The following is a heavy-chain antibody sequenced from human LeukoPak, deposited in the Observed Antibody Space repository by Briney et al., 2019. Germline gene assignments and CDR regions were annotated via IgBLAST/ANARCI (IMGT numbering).Heavy chain of an antibody. V-gene: IGHV3-48*03. CDR2: ISSSDSTI. CDR1: GFTFSSYE. J-gene: IGHJ4*02. Sequence: PGGSLRLSCSASGFTFSSYEMNWVRQAPGKGLEWVSYISSSDSTIYYADSVKGRFTISRDNAKNSLYLQMNSLRAEDMAVYFCARGGVGGWFRYYFDYWGQGTLVTVSS. D-gene: IGHD6-19*01. CDR3: ARGGVGGWFRYYFDY.